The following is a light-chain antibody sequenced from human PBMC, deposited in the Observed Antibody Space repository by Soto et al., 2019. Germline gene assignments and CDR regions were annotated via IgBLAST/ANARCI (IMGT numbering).Light chain of an antibody. J-gene: IGKJ4*01. V-gene: IGKV3-15*01. CDR3: QQYHTWTIT. CDR2: GAC. CDR1: QGVSRK. Sequence: DIVMTQSPATLSVAPGERVTFSCRASQGVSRKLAWYQHKPGQAPRHLISGACTGATGIPARFSGSGSGTEFTLTISSLQSEDCAIYYCQQYHTWTITFGGGTKVEIK.